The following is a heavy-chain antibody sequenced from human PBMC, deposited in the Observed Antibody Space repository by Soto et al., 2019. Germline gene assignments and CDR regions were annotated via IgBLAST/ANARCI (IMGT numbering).Heavy chain of an antibody. Sequence: EVQLLESGGGLVQPGGSLRLSCAASGFSFSSYAMRWVRQAPGKGLEWVSAISGSGGSTYYADSVKGRFTISRDNSKNSLYLQMNRLRAEVTAVYCCARRGSGSYYDYWGQGTLVTVCS. CDR1: GFSFSSYA. J-gene: IGHJ4*02. D-gene: IGHD1-26*01. CDR2: ISGSGGST. CDR3: ARRGSGSYYDY. V-gene: IGHV3-23*01.